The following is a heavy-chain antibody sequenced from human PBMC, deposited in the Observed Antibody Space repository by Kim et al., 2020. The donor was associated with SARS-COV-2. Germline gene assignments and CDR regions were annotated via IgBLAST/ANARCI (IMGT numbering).Heavy chain of an antibody. CDR1: GFTFADYA. Sequence: GGSLRLSCEVSGFTFADYAMHWVRQAPGKGLGWVSGISWNSGSIGYADSVKGRFTISRDNAKRSLYLQMNSLRGEDTALYFCARNMWADVVTAVDVWGKGTTVIVSS. CDR2: ISWNSGSI. J-gene: IGHJ6*04. CDR3: ARNMWADVVTAVDV. D-gene: IGHD2-15*01. V-gene: IGHV3-9*01.